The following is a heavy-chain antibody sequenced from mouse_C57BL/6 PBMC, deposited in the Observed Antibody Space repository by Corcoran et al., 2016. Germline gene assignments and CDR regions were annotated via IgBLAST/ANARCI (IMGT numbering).Heavy chain of an antibody. V-gene: IGHV1-22*01. CDR3: AREEGYDGVSWFAY. CDR2: INPNNGGT. D-gene: IGHD2-2*01. J-gene: IGHJ3*01. CDR1: GYTFTDYN. Sequence: EVQLQQSGPELVKPGASVKMSCKASGYTFTDYNMHWVKQSHGKSLEWIGYINPNNGGTSYNQKFKGKATLTVNKSSSTAYMELRSLTSEDSAVYYCAREEGYDGVSWFAYWGQGTLVTVSA.